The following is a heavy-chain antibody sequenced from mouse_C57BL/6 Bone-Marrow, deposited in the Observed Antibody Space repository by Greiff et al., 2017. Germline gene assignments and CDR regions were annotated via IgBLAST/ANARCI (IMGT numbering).Heavy chain of an antibody. CDR2: IYPRSGNT. D-gene: IGHD1-1*01. CDR3: APYGEFAY. Sequence: QVQLKQSGAELARPGASVKLSCKASGYTFTSYGISWVKQRTGQGLEWIGEIYPRSGNTYYNEKFKGKATLTADKSSSTAYMQLSSLTSEDSAVYYCAPYGEFAYWGQGTLVTVSA. J-gene: IGHJ3*01. CDR1: GYTFTSYG. V-gene: IGHV1-81*01.